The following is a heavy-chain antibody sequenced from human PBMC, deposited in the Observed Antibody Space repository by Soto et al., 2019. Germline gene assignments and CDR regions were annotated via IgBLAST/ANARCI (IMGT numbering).Heavy chain of an antibody. CDR1: GGTFSSYT. V-gene: IGHV1-69*04. J-gene: IGHJ3*02. Sequence: ASVKVSCKASGGTFSSYTISWVRQAPGQGLEWMGRIIPILGIANYAQKFQGRVTITADKSTSTAYMELSSLRSEDTAVYYCAREGSYDAFHIWGQGTMVTVSS. CDR2: IIPILGIA. D-gene: IGHD1-26*01. CDR3: AREGSYDAFHI.